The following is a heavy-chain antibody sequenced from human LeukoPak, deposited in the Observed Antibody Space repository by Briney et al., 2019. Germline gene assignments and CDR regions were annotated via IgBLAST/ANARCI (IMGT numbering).Heavy chain of an antibody. D-gene: IGHD6-13*01. V-gene: IGHV3-20*04. J-gene: IGHJ4*02. CDR1: GFSFSSYW. CDR2: INWNGGST. Sequence: GGSLRLSCAASGFSFSSYWVHWVRQAPGKGLEWVSGINWNGGSTGYADSVKGRFTISRDNAKNPLYLQMNSLRAEDTALYYCARGTLKAAATDFDYWGQGTLVTVSS. CDR3: ARGTLKAAATDFDY.